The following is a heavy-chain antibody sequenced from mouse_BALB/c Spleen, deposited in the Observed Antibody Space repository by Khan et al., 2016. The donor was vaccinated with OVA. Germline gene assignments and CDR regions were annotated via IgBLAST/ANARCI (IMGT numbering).Heavy chain of an antibody. CDR1: GFTFSTYG. CDR3: TRLAYYCDSEGFAY. Sequence: EVELVESGGDLVKPGGSLKLSCAASGFTFSTYGMSWVRQAPDKRLEWVATVSTGGSYTYYPDSVKGRFTISRDNAKNTLYLQMSGLTSEDTAMFYGTRLAYYCDSEGFAYWDQGTLVTVSA. J-gene: IGHJ3*01. CDR2: VSTGGSYT. D-gene: IGHD1-1*01. V-gene: IGHV5-6*01.